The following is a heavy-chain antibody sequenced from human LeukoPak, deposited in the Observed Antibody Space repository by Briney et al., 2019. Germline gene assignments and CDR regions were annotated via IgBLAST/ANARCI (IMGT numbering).Heavy chain of an antibody. CDR1: GVSISSSNW. V-gene: IGHV4-4*02. CDR3: ARGVAVAGPSRHIDY. J-gene: IGHJ4*02. CDR2: IYHSGST. Sequence: SGTLSLTCAVSGVSISSSNWWSWVRQPPGKGLEWIGEIYHSGSTNYNPSLKSRVTISVDKSKNQFSLKLSSVTAADTAVYYCARGVAVAGPSRHIDYCGQGTLVTVSS. D-gene: IGHD6-19*01.